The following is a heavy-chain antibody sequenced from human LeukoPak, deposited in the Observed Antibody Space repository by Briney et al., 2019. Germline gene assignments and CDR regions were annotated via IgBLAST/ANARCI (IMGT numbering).Heavy chain of an antibody. CDR2: IYYGGST. CDR3: ASGGGSLSS. CDR1: GGSVTSGGYA. J-gene: IGHJ3*01. Sequence: SETLSLTCAVSGGSVTSGGYAWSWIRQPPGKGLEWIGYIYYGGSTNYNPSLKSRLSISLDTSNNQFSLRLNSVTGGDTAVYYCASGGGSLSSWGQGTMVIVSS. V-gene: IGHV4-30-4*07. D-gene: IGHD3-16*01.